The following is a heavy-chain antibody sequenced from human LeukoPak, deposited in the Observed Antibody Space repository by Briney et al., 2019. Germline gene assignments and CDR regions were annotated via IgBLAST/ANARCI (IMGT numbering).Heavy chain of an antibody. V-gene: IGHV3-33*01. CDR2: IWYDGSNK. CDR1: GFTFSSYG. J-gene: IGHJ4*02. Sequence: GGSLRPSCAASGFTFSSYGMHWVRQAPGKGLEWVAVIWYDGSNKYYADSVKGRFTISRDNSKNTLYLQTNSLRAEDTAVYYCARDSDYYDSSGYYGYWGQGTLVTVSS. D-gene: IGHD3-22*01. CDR3: ARDSDYYDSSGYYGY.